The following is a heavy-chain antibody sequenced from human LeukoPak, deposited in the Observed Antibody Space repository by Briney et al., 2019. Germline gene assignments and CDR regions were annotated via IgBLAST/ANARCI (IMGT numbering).Heavy chain of an antibody. D-gene: IGHD5-18*01. CDR3: ARETRWIQLWISNYFDY. CDR2: ISSSSSTI. Sequence: PGGPLRLPCAAPGSTFSSYSMNWVRQAPGKGLEWVSYISSSSSTIYYADSVKGRFTISRDNAKNSLYLQMNSLRAEDTAVYCCARETRWIQLWISNYFDYWGQGTLVTVSS. J-gene: IGHJ4*02. CDR1: GSTFSSYS. V-gene: IGHV3-48*01.